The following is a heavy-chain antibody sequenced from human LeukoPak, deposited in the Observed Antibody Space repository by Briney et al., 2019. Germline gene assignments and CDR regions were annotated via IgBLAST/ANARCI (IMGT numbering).Heavy chain of an antibody. CDR2: INHSGST. D-gene: IGHD2-15*01. CDR1: GGSFSGYY. V-gene: IGHV4-34*01. J-gene: IGHJ4*02. Sequence: SETLSLTCAVYGGSFSGYYWSWIRNPQGTGLERIGEINHSGSTNYNPSLKSRVTISVDTSKNQFSLKLSSVTAADTAVYYCARVLGYCSGGSCYYFDYWGQGTLVTVSS. CDR3: ARVLGYCSGGSCYYFDY.